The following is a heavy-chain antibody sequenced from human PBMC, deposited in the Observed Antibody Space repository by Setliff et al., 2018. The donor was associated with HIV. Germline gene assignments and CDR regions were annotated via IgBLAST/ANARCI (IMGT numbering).Heavy chain of an antibody. CDR3: ARGFLRSRRRWFDP. V-gene: IGHV4-61*01. Sequence: SETLSLTCTVSGYSINTAYYWGWIRQSPGKGLEWIGYIFYSGSTNYNPSLKSRVTISVDASKNQFSLRLSSVTAADAAVYYCARGFLRSRRRWFDPWGQGTLVTVSS. J-gene: IGHJ5*02. D-gene: IGHD4-17*01. CDR1: GYSINTAYY. CDR2: IFYSGST.